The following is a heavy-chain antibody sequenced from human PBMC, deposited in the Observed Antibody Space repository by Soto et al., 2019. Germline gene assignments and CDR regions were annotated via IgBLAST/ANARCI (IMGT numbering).Heavy chain of an antibody. CDR1: GFTFSNAW. Sequence: LRLSCAASGFTFSNAWMSWVRQAPGKGLEWVGRIKSKTDGGTTDYAAPVKGRFTISRDDSKNTLYLQMNSLKTEDTAVYYCTTSIVGIVVVITSGSAFDIWGQGTMVTVSS. CDR2: IKSKTDGGTT. D-gene: IGHD3-22*01. V-gene: IGHV3-15*01. J-gene: IGHJ3*02. CDR3: TTSIVGIVVVITSGSAFDI.